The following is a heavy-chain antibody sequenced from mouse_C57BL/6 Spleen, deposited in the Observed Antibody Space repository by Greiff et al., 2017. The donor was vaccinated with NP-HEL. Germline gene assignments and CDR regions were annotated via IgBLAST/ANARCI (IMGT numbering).Heavy chain of an antibody. D-gene: IGHD3-2*02. CDR3: TRGQLRLRGYFDY. V-gene: IGHV14-4*01. CDR2: IDPENGDT. J-gene: IGHJ2*01. Sequence: EVQLQQSGAELVRPGASVKLSCTASGFNIKDDYMHWVKQRPEQGLEWIGWIDPENGDTEYASKFQGKATITADTSSNTAYLQLSSLTSEDTAVYYCTRGQLRLRGYFDYWGQGTTLTVSS. CDR1: GFNIKDDY.